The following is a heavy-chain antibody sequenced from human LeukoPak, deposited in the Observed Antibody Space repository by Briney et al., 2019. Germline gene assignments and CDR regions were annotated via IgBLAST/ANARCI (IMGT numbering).Heavy chain of an antibody. Sequence: GGSLRLSCAGSDFSFITYAMSWVRQAPGKGLEWVSATSSSDAGTYYADSVRGRFTISRDNSKNTLYLQMNSLRAEDTAVYYCAKGSAGILSGYYYFDYWGQGTLVTVSS. J-gene: IGHJ4*02. CDR1: DFSFITYA. V-gene: IGHV3-23*01. D-gene: IGHD3-9*01. CDR3: AKGSAGILSGYYYFDY. CDR2: TSSSDAGT.